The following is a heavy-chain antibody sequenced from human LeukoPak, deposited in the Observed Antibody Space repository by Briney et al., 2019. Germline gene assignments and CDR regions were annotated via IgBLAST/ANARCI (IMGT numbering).Heavy chain of an antibody. CDR1: GFPFSSFA. CDR3: AEYSLEGG. Sequence: GGSLRLSCTASGFPFSSFALSWVRQAPGKGLEWVSAISGSGGSTYYADSVKGRFTISRDNSRNTLYLQMNSLRADDTAVYYCAEYSLEGGWGQGTLVTVSS. V-gene: IGHV3-23*01. CDR2: ISGSGGST. D-gene: IGHD2-15*01. J-gene: IGHJ4*02.